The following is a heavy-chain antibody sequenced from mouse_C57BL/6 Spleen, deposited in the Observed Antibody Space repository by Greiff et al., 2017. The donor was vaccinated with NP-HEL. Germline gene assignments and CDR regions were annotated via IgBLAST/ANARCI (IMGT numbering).Heavy chain of an antibody. CDR3: ASPAYYGSRGWYFDV. J-gene: IGHJ1*03. D-gene: IGHD1-1*01. CDR2: INPNNGGT. CDR1: GYTFTDYY. V-gene: IGHV1-26*01. Sequence: VQLQQSGPELVKPGASVKISCKASGYTFTDYYMNWVKQSHGKSLEWIGDINPNNGGTSYNQKFKGKATLTVDKSSSTAYMELRSLTSEDSAVYYCASPAYYGSRGWYFDVWGTGTTVTVSS.